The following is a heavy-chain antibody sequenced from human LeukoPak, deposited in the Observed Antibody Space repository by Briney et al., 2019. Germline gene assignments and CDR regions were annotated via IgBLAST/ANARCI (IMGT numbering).Heavy chain of an antibody. D-gene: IGHD3-22*01. J-gene: IGHJ4*02. CDR2: IYYSGSP. CDR3: ARAYYFDSSGYYYNFDY. CDR1: VDSLTSSNYY. Sequence: SDTLSFTCTVPVDSLTSSNYYWGWIRQPPGKGLAWLGSIYYSGSPYYNPSLKSRVTLFVDTSKNHFSLKLSSVTAADTAVYYCARAYYFDSSGYYYNFDYWGQGTLVTVSS. V-gene: IGHV4-39*02.